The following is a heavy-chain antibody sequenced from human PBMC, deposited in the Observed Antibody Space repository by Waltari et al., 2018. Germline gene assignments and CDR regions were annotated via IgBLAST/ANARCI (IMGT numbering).Heavy chain of an antibody. V-gene: IGHV4-39*07. CDR1: GDSISSSLYK. D-gene: IGHD2-2*01. J-gene: IGHJ4*02. CDR3: VRDLHYCSRNNCYFDY. Sequence: QLQLQESGPGLVKPSETLSLSCTVSGDSISSSLYKWVSIRQPPGKGLEWMGSIYYFQYSGRTYYNPSLKSRVTISVDTSKNQFSLKLNSVTAADTAVYYCVRDLHYCSRNNCYFDYWGQGTLVTVSS. CDR2: IYYFQYSGRT.